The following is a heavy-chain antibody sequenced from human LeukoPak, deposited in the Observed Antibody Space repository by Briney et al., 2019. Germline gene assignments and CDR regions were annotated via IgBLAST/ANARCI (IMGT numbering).Heavy chain of an antibody. V-gene: IGHV1-2*02. J-gene: IGHJ4*02. D-gene: IGHD2-2*01. Sequence: GASVKVSCKASGYTFTGYYMHWVRQAPGQGLEWMGWINPNSGGTNSAQKFQGGVTMTRDTSISTAYMELSRLRSGDTAVYYCAREDNYCSGSTCPFDLWGQGTLVTVSS. CDR3: AREDNYCSGSTCPFDL. CDR2: INPNSGGT. CDR1: GYTFTGYY.